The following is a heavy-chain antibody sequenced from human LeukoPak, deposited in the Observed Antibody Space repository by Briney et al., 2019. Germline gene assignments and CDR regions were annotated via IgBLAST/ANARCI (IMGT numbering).Heavy chain of an antibody. J-gene: IGHJ2*01. CDR2: IYYTGST. V-gene: IGHV4-39*02. CDR1: GGSISSSSYY. D-gene: IGHD4-17*01. CDR3: ARAGYGACVGWYFDL. Sequence: SETLSLTRTVSGGSISSSSYYWGWIRQPPGEGLQWIGTIYYTGSTYYNPSFKSRITISVNTSKNHFSLKLSSVNAAGTAVYYCARAGYGACVGWYFDLWGRGTRVTVST.